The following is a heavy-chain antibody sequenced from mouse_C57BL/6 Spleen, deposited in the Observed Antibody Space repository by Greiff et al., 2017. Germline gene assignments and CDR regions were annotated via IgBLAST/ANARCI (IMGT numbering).Heavy chain of an antibody. CDR1: GYAFSSSW. V-gene: IGHV1-82*01. CDR2: IYPGDGDT. J-gene: IGHJ2*01. CDR3: ARQENYYGSSLDY. D-gene: IGHD1-1*01. Sequence: QVQLQQSGPELVKPGASVKISCKASGYAFSSSWMNWVKQRPGKGLEWIGRIYPGDGDTNYNGKFKGKATLTADKSSSTAYMQLSSLTSEDPAVYFCARQENYYGSSLDYWGQGTTLTVSS.